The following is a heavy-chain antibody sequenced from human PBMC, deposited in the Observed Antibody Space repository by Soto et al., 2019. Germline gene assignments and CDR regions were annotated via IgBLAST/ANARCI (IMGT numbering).Heavy chain of an antibody. CDR1: GGSISSYY. Sequence: QVQLQESGPGLVKPSETLSLTCTVSGGSISSYYWSWIRRPPGKGLEWIGYIYNSGSTHSNPSLQSRVTISVDTSKNQFSLTLSSVTAADTGIYYCARARITMVREVIKYNMDVWGQGTTVIVSS. J-gene: IGHJ6*02. CDR2: IYNSGST. CDR3: ARARITMVREVIKYNMDV. V-gene: IGHV4-59*01. D-gene: IGHD3-10*01.